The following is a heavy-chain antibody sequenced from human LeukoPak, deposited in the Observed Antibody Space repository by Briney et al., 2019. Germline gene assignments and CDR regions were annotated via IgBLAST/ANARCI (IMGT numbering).Heavy chain of an antibody. V-gene: IGHV1-69*13. Sequence: SVRVSGKPSGGIGSTYAMSGVRRAPGHGLEGMGGIIPIFGTADCAQTFKRRVTSTADQSTSTGYMELISPRSEHTALCYCARVIPESSGWYYFDYWGQGTLVTVSS. CDR2: IIPIFGTA. J-gene: IGHJ4*02. D-gene: IGHD6-19*01. CDR1: GGIGSTYA. CDR3: ARVIPESSGWYYFDY.